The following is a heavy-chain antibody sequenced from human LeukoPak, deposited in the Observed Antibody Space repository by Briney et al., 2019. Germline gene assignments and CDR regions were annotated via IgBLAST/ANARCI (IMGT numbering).Heavy chain of an antibody. J-gene: IGHJ4*02. V-gene: IGHV4-39*01. CDR3: ARQTGSGLFILP. Sequence: SETLFLTCTVSGGSISTSSYCWGWIRQPPGKGLECIGNIYYSGNTYYNASLKSQVSISIDTSKNQFSLRLTSVTAADTAVYYCARQTGSGLFILPGGQGTLVTVSS. CDR2: IYYSGNT. D-gene: IGHD3/OR15-3a*01. CDR1: GGSISTSSYC.